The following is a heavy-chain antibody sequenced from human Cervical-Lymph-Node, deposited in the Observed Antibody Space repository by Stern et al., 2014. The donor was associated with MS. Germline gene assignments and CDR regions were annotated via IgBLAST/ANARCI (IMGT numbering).Heavy chain of an antibody. CDR2: ISSSGSLT. J-gene: IGHJ4*02. D-gene: IGHD5-12*01. Sequence: QVKLVESGGGVVRPGGSLRLSCAASGFTFGDYYMSWIRQAPGTGLEWVSYISSSGSLTYYLDAVKGRFTVSRDNAKNSVHVEMSSLTVGDTAVYYCARSRYSGYDHDYWGQGMMVYVSS. CDR1: GFTFGDYY. V-gene: IGHV3-11*01. CDR3: ARSRYSGYDHDY.